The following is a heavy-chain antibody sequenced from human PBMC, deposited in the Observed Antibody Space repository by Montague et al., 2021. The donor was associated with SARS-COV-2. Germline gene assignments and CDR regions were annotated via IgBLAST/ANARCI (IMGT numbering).Heavy chain of an antibody. Sequence: SETLSLTCTVSGGSINPHYWSWVRQPPGKGLEWIAYIENSGRTEYKPSLQSRVAVSIDTSKSHFSLRLSSLTAADTAVYFCARGVYGAYFDYWGQGMLVTVSS. J-gene: IGHJ4*02. CDR2: IENSGRT. CDR1: GGSINPHY. D-gene: IGHD2-21*01. CDR3: ARGVYGAYFDY. V-gene: IGHV4-59*11.